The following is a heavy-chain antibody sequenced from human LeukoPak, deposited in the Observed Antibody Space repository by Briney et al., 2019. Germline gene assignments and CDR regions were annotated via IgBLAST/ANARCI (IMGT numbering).Heavy chain of an antibody. CDR2: ISSSSSYI. CDR1: GFTFSSYS. CDR3: AKAPWYYGSGSYFPFDY. D-gene: IGHD3-10*01. J-gene: IGHJ4*02. Sequence: NSGGSLRLSCAASGFTFSSYSMNWVRQAPGKGLEWVSSISSSSSYIYYADSVKGRFTISRDNAKNTLYLQMNSLRAEDTAVYYCAKAPWYYGSGSYFPFDYWGQGTLVTVSS. V-gene: IGHV3-21*01.